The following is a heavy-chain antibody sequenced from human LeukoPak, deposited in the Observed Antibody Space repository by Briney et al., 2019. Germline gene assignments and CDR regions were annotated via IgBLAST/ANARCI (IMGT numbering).Heavy chain of an antibody. J-gene: IGHJ4*02. Sequence: GGSLRLSCTASEFSVSTNYMTWVRQAPEKGLEWVSVIYSGGNTYYADSVKGRFTISRDNSKNTLYLQMNSLRAEDTAVYYCAKDGYIALYYFDYWGQGTLVTVSS. CDR2: IYSGGNT. D-gene: IGHD5-12*01. CDR1: EFSVSTNY. CDR3: AKDGYIALYYFDY. V-gene: IGHV3-53*05.